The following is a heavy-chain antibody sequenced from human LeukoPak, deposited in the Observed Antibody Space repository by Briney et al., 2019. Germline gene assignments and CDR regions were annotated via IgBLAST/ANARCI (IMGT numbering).Heavy chain of an antibody. V-gene: IGHV3-7*05. CDR2: INKDGSEK. CDR3: TRDGI. D-gene: IGHD1-26*01. J-gene: IGHJ4*02. Sequence: GGSLRLSCVASGFTFSTYWMNWVRQAPGKGLEWVANINKDGSEKNYVDSVRGRFTISRDNARNSPYLQMNSLRADDTAVYYCTRDGIWGQGTLVTVSS. CDR1: GFTFSTYW.